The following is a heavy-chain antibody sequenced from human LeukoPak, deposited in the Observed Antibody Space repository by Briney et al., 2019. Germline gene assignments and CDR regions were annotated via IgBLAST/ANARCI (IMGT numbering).Heavy chain of an antibody. V-gene: IGHV4-4*02. CDR3: ARDPPGSGVNVDY. J-gene: IGHJ4*02. CDR2: IYHSGST. CDR1: GGSIGDSYW. D-gene: IGHD3-10*01. Sequence: PSGTLSLTCAVSGGSIGDSYWWTWVRQPPGRGLEWIGEIYHSGSTNYNPSLTSRVTISLDKSNNQFSLELISVTAADTAVYYCARDPPGSGVNVDYWGQGTLVTVSS.